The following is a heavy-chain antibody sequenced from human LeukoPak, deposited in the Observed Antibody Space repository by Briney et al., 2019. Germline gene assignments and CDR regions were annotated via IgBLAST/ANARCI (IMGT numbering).Heavy chain of an antibody. CDR3: AKGVTPVISLQFFDY. V-gene: IGHV3-30*18. J-gene: IGHJ4*02. CDR2: MSYDGSNK. D-gene: IGHD4-17*01. Sequence: EGSLRLSCAASGFTFSSYSMNWVRQAPGKGLEWVAVMSYDGSNKYYADSVKGRFTISRDKSKNTLYLQMNSLGAEDTAVYYCAKGVTPVISLQFFDYWGQGTLITVSS. CDR1: GFTFSSYS.